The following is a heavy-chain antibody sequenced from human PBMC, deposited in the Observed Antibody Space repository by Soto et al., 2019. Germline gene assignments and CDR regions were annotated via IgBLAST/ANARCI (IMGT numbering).Heavy chain of an antibody. Sequence: SETLSLTCAVYGGSFSGYYWSWIRQPPGKGLEWIGEINHSGSTNYNPSLKSRVTISADTSKNQFSLKLSSVTAADTGVYYCAIYSGYDPTPPCFDYWGQGTLVTVSS. D-gene: IGHD5-12*01. CDR3: AIYSGYDPTPPCFDY. J-gene: IGHJ4*02. V-gene: IGHV4-34*01. CDR2: INHSGST. CDR1: GGSFSGYY.